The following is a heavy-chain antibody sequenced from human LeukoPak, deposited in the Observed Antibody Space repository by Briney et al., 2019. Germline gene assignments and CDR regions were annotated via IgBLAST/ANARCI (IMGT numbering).Heavy chain of an antibody. V-gene: IGHV4-4*09. CDR2: IYSSEIT. CDR1: GGSISGYY. CDR3: ARYSSGWSYYFDY. Sequence: PSETLSLTCTVSGGSISGYYWSWVRQPPGKGLEWIGYIYSSEITNYNPSLKSRVMISVDTSKSQFSLKLSSVTAADTVVYFCARYSSGWSYYFDYWGRGTLVTVSS. D-gene: IGHD6-19*01. J-gene: IGHJ4*02.